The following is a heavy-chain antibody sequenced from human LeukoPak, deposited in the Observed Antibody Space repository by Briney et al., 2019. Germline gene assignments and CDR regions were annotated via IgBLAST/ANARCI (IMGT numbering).Heavy chain of an antibody. CDR3: ARVDSSSSNYYYYYYMDV. CDR1: GLTFSNYW. J-gene: IGHJ6*03. Sequence: SGGSLRLSCAASGLTFSNYWMTWVRQAPGKGLEWVANIKVDGSEKYNVDSVKGRFTISRDNAKNSLYLQMNSLRAEDTALYYCARVDSSSSNYYYYYYMDVWGKGTTVTVSS. CDR2: IKVDGSEK. V-gene: IGHV3-7*03. D-gene: IGHD6-6*01.